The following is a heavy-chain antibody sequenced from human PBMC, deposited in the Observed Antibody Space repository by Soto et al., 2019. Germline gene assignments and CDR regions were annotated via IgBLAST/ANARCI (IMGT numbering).Heavy chain of an antibody. D-gene: IGHD6-19*01. CDR3: AKTTDGWFSAFEI. J-gene: IGHJ3*02. CDR2: ISGSGTTA. V-gene: IGHV3-23*01. CDR1: GFIFSSYA. Sequence: EVPLLESGGGLVQPGGSLRLSCAASGFIFSSYAMSWVRQAPGKGLEWVSAISGSGTTAYYADSVKGRFTFSRDNSKKLQMNSLRAEDTAVYYCAKTTDGWFSAFEIWGQGTMVTVSS.